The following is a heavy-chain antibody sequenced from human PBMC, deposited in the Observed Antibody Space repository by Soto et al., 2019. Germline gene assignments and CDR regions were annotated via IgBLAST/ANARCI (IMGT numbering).Heavy chain of an antibody. D-gene: IGHD6-13*01. CDR2: ISYSGST. J-gene: IGHJ6*02. CDR1: GGSISSSDYY. Sequence: QVQLQESGPGLVKPSQTLSLTCTVSGGSISSSDYYWSWVRQPPGKGLEWLGYISYSGSTYYNPSLTSRVNISVDTSKNQFSLKLSSVTAADTALYYCARELGFIAAASNYYGMDVWGQGTTVTVSS. CDR3: ARELGFIAAASNYYGMDV. V-gene: IGHV4-30-4*01.